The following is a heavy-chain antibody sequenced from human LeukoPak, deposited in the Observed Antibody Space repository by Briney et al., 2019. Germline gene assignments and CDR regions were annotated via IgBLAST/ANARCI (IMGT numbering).Heavy chain of an antibody. CDR3: ASVSAWIPIDY. V-gene: IGHV4-34*01. Sequence: SETLSLTCAVYGGCFSGYYLSWIRQPPGKGLEWIGEINHSGSTYYNPSLKSRVTISVDTSKNQFSLKLSSVTAADTAVYYCASVSAWIPIDYWGQGTLVTVSS. D-gene: IGHD5-18*01. CDR1: GGCFSGYY. CDR2: INHSGST. J-gene: IGHJ4*02.